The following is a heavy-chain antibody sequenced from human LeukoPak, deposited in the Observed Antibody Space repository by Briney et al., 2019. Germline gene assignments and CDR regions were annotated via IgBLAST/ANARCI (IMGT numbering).Heavy chain of an antibody. CDR1: GGSFSGYY. CDR3: ARYLYYDFWSGYLNWFDP. Sequence: SETLSLTCAVYGGSFSGYYWSWIRQPPGKGLEWIGEVNHSGSTNYNPPLKSRVTISVDTSKNQFSLKLSSVTAADTAVYYCARYLYYDFWSGYLNWFDPWGQGTLVTVSS. V-gene: IGHV4-34*01. J-gene: IGHJ5*02. CDR2: VNHSGST. D-gene: IGHD3-3*01.